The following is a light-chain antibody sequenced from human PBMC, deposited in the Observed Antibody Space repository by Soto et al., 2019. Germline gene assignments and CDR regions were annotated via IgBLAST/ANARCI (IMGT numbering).Light chain of an antibody. CDR1: SSNIGGNS. V-gene: IGLV1-51*01. J-gene: IGLJ1*01. CDR2: DDN. Sequence: SVLTQPPSVSAAPGQKVTISCSGSSSNIGGNSVSWYQQLPGTAPKLLIYDDNKRPSGIPDRFPGSKSGTSATLGITGFQTGDEADYYCGSWDSSVSAYVFGTGTKVTVL. CDR3: GSWDSSVSAYV.